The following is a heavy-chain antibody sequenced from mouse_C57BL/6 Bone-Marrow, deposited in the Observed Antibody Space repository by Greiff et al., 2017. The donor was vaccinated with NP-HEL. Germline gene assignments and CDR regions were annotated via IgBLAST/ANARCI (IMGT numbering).Heavy chain of an antibody. V-gene: IGHV1-85*01. J-gene: IGHJ4*01. D-gene: IGHD3-2*02. CDR2: IYPRDGST. CDR3: AAQATYYAMDY. CDR1: GYTFTSYD. Sequence: QVQLQQSGPELVKPGASVKLSCKASGYTFTSYDINWVKQRPGQGLEWIGWIYPRDGSTKYNEKFKGKATLTVDTSSSTAYMELHSLTSEDSAVYFCAAQATYYAMDYWGQGTSVTVSS.